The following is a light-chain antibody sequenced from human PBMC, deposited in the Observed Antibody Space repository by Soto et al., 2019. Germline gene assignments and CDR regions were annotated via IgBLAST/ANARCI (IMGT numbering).Light chain of an antibody. Sequence: EMTQTPSSLSSSVGDRVAISCRASQDIRNTLAWYQQKPGEAPKLLIFAASNLQSGVPSRFSGSGSVTDFTLAITGLQPEDFATYYCLQYYYFSWTFGQGTKVDI. CDR1: QDIRNT. CDR3: LQYYYFSWT. V-gene: IGKV1-6*01. CDR2: AAS. J-gene: IGKJ1*01.